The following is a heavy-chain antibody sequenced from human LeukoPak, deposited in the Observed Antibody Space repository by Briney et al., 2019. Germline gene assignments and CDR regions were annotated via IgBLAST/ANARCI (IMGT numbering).Heavy chain of an antibody. D-gene: IGHD3-10*01. J-gene: IGHJ5*02. CDR3: ATDSSSNPLWFGESTSPFDP. CDR1: GYTLTELS. V-gene: IGHV1-24*01. Sequence: ASVKVSCKVSGYTLTELSMHWVRQAPGKGLEWMGGFDPEGGETIYAQKFQGRVTMTEDTSTDTAYMELSSLRSEDTAVYYCATDSSSNPLWFGESTSPFDPWGQGTLVTVSS. CDR2: FDPEGGET.